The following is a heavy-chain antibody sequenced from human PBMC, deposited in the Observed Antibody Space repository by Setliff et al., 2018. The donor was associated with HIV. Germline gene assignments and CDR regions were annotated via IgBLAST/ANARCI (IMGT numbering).Heavy chain of an antibody. Sequence: SETLSLTCTVSGGSISSGGYYWSWIRQPPGKGLEWIGEINHNGNTNYNPSLKRRVPISVATSKNPFPLKLGPVTAADTSVYYCARHAIVGATPREFDHWGQGTLVTVSS. D-gene: IGHD1-26*01. CDR1: GGSISSGGYY. CDR2: INHNGNT. V-gene: IGHV4-39*06. J-gene: IGHJ4*02. CDR3: ARHAIVGATPREFDH.